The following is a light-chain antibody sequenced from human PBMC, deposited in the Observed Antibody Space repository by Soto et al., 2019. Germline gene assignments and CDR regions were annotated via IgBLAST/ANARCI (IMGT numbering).Light chain of an antibody. CDR2: DAS. CDR1: QSVNSY. J-gene: IGKJ4*01. CDR3: QQRSNWPPA. V-gene: IGKV3-11*01. Sequence: EIVLTQSPATLSLSPGERANLSCRASQSVNSYLAWYQQKPGQGPRLLIYDASNRATGIPARFSGSGSGTDFTLTISSLEPEDLAVYYGQQRSNWPPAFGGGTKVEIK.